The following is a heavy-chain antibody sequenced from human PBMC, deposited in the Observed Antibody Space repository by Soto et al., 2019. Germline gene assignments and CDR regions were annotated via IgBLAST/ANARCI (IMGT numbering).Heavy chain of an antibody. CDR1: GFSLSTSGMC. J-gene: IGHJ3*02. D-gene: IGHD6-13*01. CDR3: ARIMEYSSSWYSAFDI. Sequence: SGPTLVNPTQTLTLTCTFSGFSLSTSGMCVSWIRQPPGKALEWLARIDWDDDKYYSTSLKTRLTISKDTSKNQVVLTMTNMDPVDTATYYCARIMEYSSSWYSAFDIWGQGTMVTVSS. CDR2: IDWDDDK. V-gene: IGHV2-70*11.